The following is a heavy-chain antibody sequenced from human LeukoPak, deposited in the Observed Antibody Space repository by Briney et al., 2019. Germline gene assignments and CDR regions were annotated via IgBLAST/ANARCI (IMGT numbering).Heavy chain of an antibody. D-gene: IGHD2-2*01. CDR1: GFTLDDYA. CDR2: ISWNSGSI. Sequence: GRSLRLSCAASGFTLDDYAMHWVRQAPGKGLEWGSGISWNSGSIGYADSVKGRFTISRDNAKNSLYLQMNSLRAEDTALYYCAKGALYCSSTSCYRYYYYGMDVWGQGTTVTVSS. V-gene: IGHV3-9*01. CDR3: AKGALYCSSTSCYRYYYYGMDV. J-gene: IGHJ6*02.